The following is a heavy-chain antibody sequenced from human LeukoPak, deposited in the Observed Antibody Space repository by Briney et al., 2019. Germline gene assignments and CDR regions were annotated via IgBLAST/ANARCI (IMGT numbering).Heavy chain of an antibody. J-gene: IGHJ4*02. CDR3: ARAGSSGYYWGYLDY. CDR1: GGSISSSSYY. CDR2: IYYSGST. D-gene: IGHD3-22*01. Sequence: PSETLSLTCTVSGGSISSSSYYWGWIRQPPGKGLEWIGYIYYSGSTNYNPSLKSRVTISVDTSKNQFSLKLTSVTAADTAVYYCARAGSSGYYWGYLDYWGQGTLVTASS. V-gene: IGHV4-61*05.